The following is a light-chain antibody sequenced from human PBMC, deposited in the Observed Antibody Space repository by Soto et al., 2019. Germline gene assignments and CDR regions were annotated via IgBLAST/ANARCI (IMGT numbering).Light chain of an antibody. V-gene: IGKV3D-15*01. CDR1: KDVSSK. J-gene: IGKJ4*01. Sequence: ELVVTQSPATLSVSPGERVTLSCRTSKDVSSKLAWYQQQAGQAPSLLIYDASTRATGTPARFSGSGSGTEFTLAVSSLQSEDYAVYFCHQYIRWPLTFGGGTKVEIK. CDR3: HQYIRWPLT. CDR2: DAS.